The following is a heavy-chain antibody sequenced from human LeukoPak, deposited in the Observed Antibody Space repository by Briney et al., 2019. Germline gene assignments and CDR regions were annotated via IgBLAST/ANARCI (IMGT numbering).Heavy chain of an antibody. Sequence: ASVKVSCKASGYTFTSYGISWVRQAPGQGLEWMGWISAYNGNTNYAQKLQGRVTMTTDTSTSTAYMELKSLRSDDTAVYYCARAPIFGVVMGWFDPWGQGTLVTVSS. CDR3: ARAPIFGVVMGWFDP. CDR2: ISAYNGNT. CDR1: GYTFTSYG. J-gene: IGHJ5*02. V-gene: IGHV1-18*01. D-gene: IGHD3-3*01.